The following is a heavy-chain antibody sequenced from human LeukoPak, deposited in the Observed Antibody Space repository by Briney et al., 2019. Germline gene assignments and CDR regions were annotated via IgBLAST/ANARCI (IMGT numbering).Heavy chain of an antibody. J-gene: IGHJ3*02. CDR3: ARQGYSASSDNDT. CDR1: GGSISSYY. CDR2: IYSSGST. Sequence: PSETLSLTCTVSGGSISSYYWSWMRQPPGKGLEWIGCIYSSGSTNYNPSLKSRVTISVDTSKNQFSLKLSSVTAADTAVYYCARQGYSASSDNDTWGQGTLVTVSS. D-gene: IGHD6-13*01. V-gene: IGHV4-59*08.